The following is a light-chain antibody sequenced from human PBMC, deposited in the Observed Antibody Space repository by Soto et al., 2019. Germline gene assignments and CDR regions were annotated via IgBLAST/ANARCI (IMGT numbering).Light chain of an antibody. CDR3: QSYDSSLSEV. Sequence: QSVLTQPPSVSGAPGQRVTISCTGSSSNIGAGYDVHWYQQLPGTAPKLLIYGNSNRPSGFPDRFSGSKSGTSASLAITGLQAEDEADYYCQSYDSSLSEVFGGGTKLTVL. CDR2: GNS. J-gene: IGLJ2*01. CDR1: SSNIGAGYD. V-gene: IGLV1-40*01.